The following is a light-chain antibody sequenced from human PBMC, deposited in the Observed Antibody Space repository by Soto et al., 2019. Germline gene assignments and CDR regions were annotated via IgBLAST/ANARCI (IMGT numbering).Light chain of an antibody. CDR1: QSIDTW. J-gene: IGKJ1*01. CDR3: QQYPDA. Sequence: DIQMTQSPSILSASVGDRVTITCRASQSIDTWLAWHQQKPGKAPKLLISKASNLESGVPSRFSGSGSGTEFTLTISSLQPDDFATYYCQQYPDAFGQGTKVEIK. CDR2: KAS. V-gene: IGKV1-5*03.